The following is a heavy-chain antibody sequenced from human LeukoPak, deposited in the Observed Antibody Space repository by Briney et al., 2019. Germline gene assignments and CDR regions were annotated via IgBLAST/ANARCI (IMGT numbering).Heavy chain of an antibody. CDR1: GYTFTGYY. Sequence: ASVKVSCKASGYTFTGYYMHWLRQAPGQGLEWMGWINPNSGGTNYAQKFQGRVTMTSDTSISTAYMELSRLRSDDTAVYYCARDTYGSREVDYWGQGTLVTVSS. V-gene: IGHV1-2*02. D-gene: IGHD3-10*01. CDR3: ARDTYGSREVDY. CDR2: INPNSGGT. J-gene: IGHJ4*02.